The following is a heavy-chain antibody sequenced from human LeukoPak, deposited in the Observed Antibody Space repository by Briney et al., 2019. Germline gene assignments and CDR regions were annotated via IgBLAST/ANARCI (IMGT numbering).Heavy chain of an antibody. Sequence: ASVKVSCKASGGTFSSYAISWVRQAPGQGLEWMGRIIPILGIANYAQKFQGRVTITADKSTSTAYMELSSLGSEDTAVYYCVPTSPSGPPPNGDYGFDPWGQGTLVTVSS. CDR1: GGTFSSYA. CDR2: IIPILGIA. J-gene: IGHJ5*02. V-gene: IGHV1-69*04. CDR3: VPTSPSGPPPNGDYGFDP. D-gene: IGHD4-17*01.